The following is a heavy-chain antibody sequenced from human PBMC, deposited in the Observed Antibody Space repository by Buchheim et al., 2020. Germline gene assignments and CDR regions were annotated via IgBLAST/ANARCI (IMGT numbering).Heavy chain of an antibody. CDR3: AKDEGRGYDSLAGPNPGYYVSVWYGMDV. CDR2: ISYDGSNK. CDR1: GFTFSSYG. V-gene: IGHV3-30*18. J-gene: IGHJ6*02. D-gene: IGHD3-16*01. Sequence: QVQLVESGGGVVQPGRSLRLSCAASGFTFSSYGMHWVRQAPGKGLEWVAVISYDGSNKYYADSVKGRFTISRDNSKNTLYLQMNSLRAEDTAVYYCAKDEGRGYDSLAGPNPGYYVSVWYGMDVWGQGTT.